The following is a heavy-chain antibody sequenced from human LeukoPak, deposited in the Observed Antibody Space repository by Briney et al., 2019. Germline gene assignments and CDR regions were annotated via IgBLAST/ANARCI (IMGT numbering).Heavy chain of an antibody. D-gene: IGHD6-19*01. J-gene: IGHJ4*02. CDR3: ARCGSGWDFDY. CDR2: IKTKSDGGTV. V-gene: IGHV3-15*01. Sequence: KPGGSLRLSCATSGFTFTNAWMTWVRQGPGKGLEWVGRIKTKSDGGTVDYAAPVKGRFTISRDDSKSTLYLQMNSLRAEDTAVYYCARCGSGWDFDYWGQGTLVTVSS. CDR1: GFTFTNAW.